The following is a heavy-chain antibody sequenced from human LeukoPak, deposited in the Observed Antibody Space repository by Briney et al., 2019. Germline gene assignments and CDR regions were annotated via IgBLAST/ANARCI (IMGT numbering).Heavy chain of an antibody. CDR2: INPNSGGT. D-gene: IGHD3-16*02. CDR1: GYTFTGYY. J-gene: IGHJ4*02. CDR3: ARVVMITFGGVIVTTKPFDY. Sequence: GASVKVSCKASGYTFTGYYMHWVRQAPGQGLEWMGWINPNSGGTNYAQKFQGRVTMTRGTSISTAYMELSRLRSDDTAVYYCARVVMITFGGVIVTTKPFDYWGQGTLVTVSS. V-gene: IGHV1-2*02.